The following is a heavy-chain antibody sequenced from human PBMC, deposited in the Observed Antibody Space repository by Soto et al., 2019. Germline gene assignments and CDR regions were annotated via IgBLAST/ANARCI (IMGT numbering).Heavy chain of an antibody. CDR2: IWYDGSNK. J-gene: IGHJ6*03. Sequence: GGSLRLSCAASGFTFSSYGMHWVRQAPGKGLEWVAVIWYDGSNKYYADSVKGRFTISRDNSKNTLYLQMNSLRAEDTAVYYCAREEAITPDYYYMDVWGKGTTVTVSS. D-gene: IGHD3-3*01. V-gene: IGHV3-33*01. CDR3: AREEAITPDYYYMDV. CDR1: GFTFSSYG.